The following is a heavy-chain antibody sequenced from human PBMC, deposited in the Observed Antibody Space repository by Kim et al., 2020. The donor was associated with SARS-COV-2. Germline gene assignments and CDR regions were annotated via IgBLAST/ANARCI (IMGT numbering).Heavy chain of an antibody. CDR3: ARGGGEYSYGNFDY. D-gene: IGHD5-18*01. J-gene: IGHJ4*02. Sequence: AQKFQGRVTITADESTSTAYMELSSLRSEDTAVYYCARGGGEYSYGNFDYWGQGTLVTVSS. V-gene: IGHV1-69*01.